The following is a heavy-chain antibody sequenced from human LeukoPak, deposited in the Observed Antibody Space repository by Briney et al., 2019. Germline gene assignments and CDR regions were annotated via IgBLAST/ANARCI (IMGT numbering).Heavy chain of an antibody. V-gene: IGHV3-48*03. CDR2: ISSNERTT. J-gene: IGHJ4*02. CDR1: GFTFSSYE. CDR3: ASSVRVFDY. Sequence: QPGGSLRLSCAASGFTFSSYEMNWVRQAPGKGLEWVSYISSNERTTYYADSVKGRFTVSRDNAKNSLYLQMNSLRVEDTAMYYCASSVRVFDYWGQGTLVTVSS. D-gene: IGHD3-10*01.